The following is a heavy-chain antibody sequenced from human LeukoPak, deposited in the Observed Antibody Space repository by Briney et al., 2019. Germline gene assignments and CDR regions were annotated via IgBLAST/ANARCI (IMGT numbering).Heavy chain of an antibody. Sequence: GGSLRLSCAASGFTFSNYAMTWVRQAPGKGLEWVSGISASGGTTYYADSVKGRFTISRDNSRNTLYLQINSLRAEDTAVYYCAKCPRDTSGYYLGAFDIWGQGTMVTISS. D-gene: IGHD3-22*01. CDR1: GFTFSNYA. CDR3: AKCPRDTSGYYLGAFDI. CDR2: ISASGGTT. J-gene: IGHJ3*02. V-gene: IGHV3-23*01.